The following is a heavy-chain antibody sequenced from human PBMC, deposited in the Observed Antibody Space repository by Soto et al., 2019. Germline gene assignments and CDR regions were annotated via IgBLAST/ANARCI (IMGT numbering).Heavy chain of an antibody. CDR1: GFTFSRYA. CDR2: ISGDGATT. D-gene: IGHD2-8*01. CDR3: AIVPNGIPEASGA. J-gene: IGHJ4*02. Sequence: EVQLLESGGGLVQPGGSLRLSCAASGFTFSRYALSWVRQAPGQGLAWVSSISGDGATTFYADSVKGRFTASRDNSENTLYLQMNSLRVEDTAVYFCAIVPNGIPEASGAWGQGTLVTVSS. V-gene: IGHV3-23*01.